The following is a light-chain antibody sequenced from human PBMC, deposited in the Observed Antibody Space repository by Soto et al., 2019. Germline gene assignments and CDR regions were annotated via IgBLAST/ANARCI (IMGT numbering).Light chain of an antibody. CDR3: QQYDGDSAT. Sequence: DIQMTQSPSTLSASIGDRVTNTCRASQSISHWLAWFQQKPGKAPKLLIYKASTLESGVPSRFSGTGSGTYFTLVINGLQPDDFATYYCQQYDGDSATFGPGTQVDIK. J-gene: IGKJ1*01. V-gene: IGKV1-5*03. CDR2: KAS. CDR1: QSISHW.